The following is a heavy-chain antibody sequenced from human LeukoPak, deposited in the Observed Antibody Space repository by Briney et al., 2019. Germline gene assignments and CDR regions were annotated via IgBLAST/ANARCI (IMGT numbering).Heavy chain of an antibody. V-gene: IGHV4-34*01. Sequence: PSETLSLTCAVYGGSFSSYYWSWIRQPPGKGLEWIGEINHSGSTNYNPSLKSRVTISVDTSKNQFSLKLSSVTAADTAVYYCARARYCSSTSCYLNYFDYWGQGTLVTVSS. CDR2: INHSGST. J-gene: IGHJ4*02. D-gene: IGHD2-2*01. CDR1: GGSFSSYY. CDR3: ARARYCSSTSCYLNYFDY.